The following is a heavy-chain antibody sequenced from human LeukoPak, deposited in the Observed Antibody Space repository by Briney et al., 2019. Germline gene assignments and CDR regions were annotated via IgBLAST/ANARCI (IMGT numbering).Heavy chain of an antibody. CDR1: GFTFSSYA. D-gene: IGHD6-19*01. Sequence: GGSLRLSCAASGFTFSSYAMSWVRQAPGKGLEWVSAISGSGGSTNYAPSVKGRFTISRDNSQNTLYLQMNSLRAEDTAVYYCAKDVRAVVGKGPFDYWGQGTLVTVSS. CDR2: ISGSGGST. J-gene: IGHJ4*02. V-gene: IGHV3-23*01. CDR3: AKDVRAVVGKGPFDY.